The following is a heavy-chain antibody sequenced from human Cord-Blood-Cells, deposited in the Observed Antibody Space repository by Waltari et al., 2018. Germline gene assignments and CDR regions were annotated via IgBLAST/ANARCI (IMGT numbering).Heavy chain of an antibody. Sequence: QVQLVQSGAEVKKPGASVKVSCKASGYTFTGYYMHWVRQAPGQGLEWMGWSNPNRWRTNYAQKVQGRVTMTRDTSISTAYMELSRLRSDDTAVYYCARGEYSSSSYVDYWGQGTLVTVSS. D-gene: IGHD6-6*01. CDR3: ARGEYSSSSYVDY. J-gene: IGHJ4*02. V-gene: IGHV1-2*02. CDR1: GYTFTGYY. CDR2: SNPNRWRT.